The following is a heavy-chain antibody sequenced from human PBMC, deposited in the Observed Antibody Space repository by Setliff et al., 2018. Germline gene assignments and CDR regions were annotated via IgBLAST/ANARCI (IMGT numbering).Heavy chain of an antibody. Sequence: TSETLSLTCTVSGGSISTYYWSWIRQPPGKGLEWIGNIYFGGNTYFNPSFKSRVTMSIDTSNSQFSLKLSSVTAADTAIYYCARDASASDGRNAFDIWGQGTMVTVSS. D-gene: IGHD1-26*01. V-gene: IGHV4-59*12. J-gene: IGHJ3*02. CDR1: GGSISTYY. CDR3: ARDASASDGRNAFDI. CDR2: IYFGGNT.